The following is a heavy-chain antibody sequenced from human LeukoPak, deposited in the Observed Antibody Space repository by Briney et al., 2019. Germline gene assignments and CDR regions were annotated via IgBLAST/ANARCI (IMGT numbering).Heavy chain of an antibody. V-gene: IGHV4-59*01. CDR2: IYYSGSI. D-gene: IGHD3-22*01. CDR1: GGSISSYY. Sequence: SETLSLTCTVSGGSISSYYWSWIRQPPGKGLEWIGYIYYSGSINYNPSLKSRVTISVDTSKNQFSLKLSSVTAADTAVYYCARRYSSGYPYYYYYMDVWGKGTTVTVSS. J-gene: IGHJ6*03. CDR3: ARRYSSGYPYYYYYMDV.